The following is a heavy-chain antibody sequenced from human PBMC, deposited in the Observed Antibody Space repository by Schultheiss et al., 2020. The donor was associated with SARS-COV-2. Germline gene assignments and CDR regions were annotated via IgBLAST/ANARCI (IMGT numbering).Heavy chain of an antibody. D-gene: IGHD6-6*01. CDR2: INHSGST. V-gene: IGHV4-39*07. CDR3: ARGDSTSFDRGWD. J-gene: IGHJ4*02. Sequence: SETLSLTCTVSGGSISGSSYYWVWIRQPPGKGLEWIGEINHSGSTNYNLSLKSRLTMSVDTSKNQFSLKLSSVTAADTAVYYCARGDSTSFDRGWDWGQGTLVTVSS. CDR1: GGSISGSSYY.